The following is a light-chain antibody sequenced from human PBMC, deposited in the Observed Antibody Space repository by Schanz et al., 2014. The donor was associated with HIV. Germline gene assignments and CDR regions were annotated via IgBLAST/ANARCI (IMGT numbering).Light chain of an antibody. CDR1: QSVSSN. CDR3: QRYGSSPMT. CDR2: SAS. J-gene: IGKJ1*01. V-gene: IGKV3-20*01. Sequence: EIVMTQSPATLSVSPGERATLSCRASQSVSSNLAWYQHKPGQAPSLLMYSASSRATGIPDRFSGSGSGTDFTLTISRLEPEDCAVYYCQRYGSSPMTFGQGTKVEIK.